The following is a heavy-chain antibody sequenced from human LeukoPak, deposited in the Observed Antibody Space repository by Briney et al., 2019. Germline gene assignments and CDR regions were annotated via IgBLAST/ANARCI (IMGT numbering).Heavy chain of an antibody. J-gene: IGHJ4*02. CDR2: VYPGDSNT. D-gene: IGHD3-10*01. V-gene: IGHV5-51*01. CDR3: ARDVGSGSYFGEFDY. CDR1: GYSFTKYW. Sequence: GESLKISCKGSGYSFTKYWIGWVRQMPGKGLEWMGIVYPGDSNTRYSPSFQGHVTISADKSISTAYLQWSSLKASDTAMYYCARDVGSGSYFGEFDYWGQGTLVTVSS.